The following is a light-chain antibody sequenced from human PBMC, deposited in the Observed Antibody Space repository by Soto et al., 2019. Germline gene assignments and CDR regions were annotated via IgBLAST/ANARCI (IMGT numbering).Light chain of an antibody. CDR2: EVS. CDR1: SSDVGGYNY. J-gene: IGLJ1*01. V-gene: IGLV2-14*01. CDR3: FSSTSSTAYV. Sequence: QSALTQPASVSGSPGQSITISCTGTSSDVGGYNYVSWYQLHPGKAPKLMIYEVSNRPSGISNRFSASKSGNTASLTISGLQAEDEADYYCFSSTSSTAYVFGTGTKLTVL.